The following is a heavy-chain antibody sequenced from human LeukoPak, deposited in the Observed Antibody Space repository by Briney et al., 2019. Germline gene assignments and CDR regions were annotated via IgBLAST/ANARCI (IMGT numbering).Heavy chain of an antibody. Sequence: PSETLSLTCTVSGGSISSSSYYWGWIRQPAGKGLEWIGHIYTSGTTNYNPSLKSRVTMSVDTSKNRFSLKLTSVTAADTAVYYCARVILGYCGGDCYGGSNWFDPWGQGTLVTVSS. J-gene: IGHJ5*02. CDR1: GGSISSSSYY. D-gene: IGHD2-21*02. CDR2: IYTSGTT. CDR3: ARVILGYCGGDCYGGSNWFDP. V-gene: IGHV4-61*09.